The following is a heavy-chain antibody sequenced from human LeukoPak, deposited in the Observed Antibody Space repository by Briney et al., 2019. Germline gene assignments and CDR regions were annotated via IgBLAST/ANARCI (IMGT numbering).Heavy chain of an antibody. CDR2: INPNSGGT. CDR3: ARDRGIAVAGTIVWYYYYGMDV. Sequence: ASVKVSCKASGYTFTSYGISWVRQAPGQGLEWMGWINPNSGGTNYAQKFQGRVTMTRDTSISTAYMELSRLRSDDTAVYYCARDRGIAVAGTIVWYYYYGMDVWGQGTTVTVSS. V-gene: IGHV1-2*02. CDR1: GYTFTSYG. D-gene: IGHD6-19*01. J-gene: IGHJ6*02.